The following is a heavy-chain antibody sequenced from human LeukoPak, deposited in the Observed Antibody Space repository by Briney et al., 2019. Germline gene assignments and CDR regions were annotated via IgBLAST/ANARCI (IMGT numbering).Heavy chain of an antibody. CDR2: IGTAGDT. Sequence: GGSLRLSCAASGFTFSTYDMHWVRHVPGKGLEWVSGIGTAGDTYYADSIKGRFTFSRENAKNSLFLQMNGLRVGDTAVYYCARGSYCSGGVCSPVGAFDIWGQGTVVTGSS. J-gene: IGHJ3*02. CDR1: GFTFSTYD. V-gene: IGHV3-13*01. CDR3: ARGSYCSGGVCSPVGAFDI. D-gene: IGHD2-21*02.